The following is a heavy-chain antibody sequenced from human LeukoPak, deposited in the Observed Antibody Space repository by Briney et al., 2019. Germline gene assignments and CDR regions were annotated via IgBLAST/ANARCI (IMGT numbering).Heavy chain of an antibody. D-gene: IGHD6-13*01. V-gene: IGHV3-21*01. CDR2: ISSSSSYI. Sequence: PGGSLRLSCAASGFTFSSYSMNWVRQAPGKGLEWVSSISSSSSYIYYADSVKGRFTISRDNAKNSLYLQMNSLRAEDTAVYYCARERWAAAGTGKNYWGQGTLVTVSS. J-gene: IGHJ4*02. CDR1: GFTFSSYS. CDR3: ARERWAAAGTGKNY.